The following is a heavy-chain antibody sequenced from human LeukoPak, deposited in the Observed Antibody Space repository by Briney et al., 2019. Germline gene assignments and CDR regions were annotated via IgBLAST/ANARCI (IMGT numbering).Heavy chain of an antibody. CDR1: GFTFSDYY. J-gene: IGHJ6*02. CDR2: ISSSGSTI. V-gene: IGHV3-11*01. Sequence: GGSLRLSCAASGFTFSDYYMSWIRQAPGKGLEWVSYISSSGSTIYYADSVKGRFTISRDNAKNSLYLQMNSLRAEDMAVYYCARGATIPGDYYYYGMDVWGQGTTVTVSS. CDR3: ARGATIPGDYYYYGMDV. D-gene: IGHD5-12*01.